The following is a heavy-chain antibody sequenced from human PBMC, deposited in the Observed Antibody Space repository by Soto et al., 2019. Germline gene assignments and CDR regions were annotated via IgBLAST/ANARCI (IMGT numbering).Heavy chain of an antibody. CDR2: IRSKANSYAT. Sequence: PGGSLRLSCAAAGFTFSGSAMHWVRQASGKGLEWVGRIRSKANSYATAYAASVKGRFTISRDDSKNTAYLQMNSLKTEDTAVYYCTRHRTPGYCSSTSCHYYYYGMDVWGQGTTVTVSS. V-gene: IGHV3-73*01. J-gene: IGHJ6*02. D-gene: IGHD2-2*01. CDR3: TRHRTPGYCSSTSCHYYYYGMDV. CDR1: GFTFSGSA.